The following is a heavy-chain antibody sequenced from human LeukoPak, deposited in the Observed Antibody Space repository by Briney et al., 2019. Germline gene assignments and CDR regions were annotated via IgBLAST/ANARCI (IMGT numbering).Heavy chain of an antibody. CDR3: ARANPVLMVSKYFQH. Sequence: GGSLRLSCAASGFTFSSYGMHWVRQAPGKGLEWVAVISYDGSNKYYAGSVKGRFTISRDNSKNTLYLQMNSLRAEDTAVYYCARANPVLMVSKYFQHWGRAPWSPSPQ. D-gene: IGHD2-8*01. V-gene: IGHV3-30*19. J-gene: IGHJ1*01. CDR2: ISYDGSNK. CDR1: GFTFSSYG.